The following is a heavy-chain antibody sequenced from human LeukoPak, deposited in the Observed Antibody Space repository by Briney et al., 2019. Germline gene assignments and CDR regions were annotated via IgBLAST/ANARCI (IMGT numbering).Heavy chain of an antibody. Sequence: SVKVSCKASGGTFSSYTISRVRQAPGQGLEWMGRIIPILGIANYAQKFQGRVTITADKSTSTAYMELSSLRSEDTAVYYCARAPHYYDSSFFDYWGQGTLVTVSS. D-gene: IGHD3-22*01. V-gene: IGHV1-69*02. CDR2: IIPILGIA. J-gene: IGHJ4*02. CDR1: GGTFSSYT. CDR3: ARAPHYYDSSFFDY.